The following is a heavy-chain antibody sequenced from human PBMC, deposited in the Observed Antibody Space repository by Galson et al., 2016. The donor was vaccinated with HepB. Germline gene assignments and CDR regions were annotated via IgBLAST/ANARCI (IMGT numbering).Heavy chain of an antibody. D-gene: IGHD5-24*01. CDR1: ESIFRGYA. Sequence: SLRLSCAASESIFRGYAMHWVRQAPGKGLEWVAVILHDGSKKFYADSVKGRFTISRDNSKNTMYPQMDSRRPEDTAVYYCAKEMLEADAFDVWGQGTMVTVSS. CDR2: ILHDGSKK. V-gene: IGHV3-30*04. CDR3: AKEMLEADAFDV. J-gene: IGHJ3*01.